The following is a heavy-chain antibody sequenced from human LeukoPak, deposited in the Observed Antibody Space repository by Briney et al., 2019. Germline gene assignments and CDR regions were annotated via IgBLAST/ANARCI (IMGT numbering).Heavy chain of an antibody. V-gene: IGHV3-21*01. Sequence: PGGSLRLSCAASGFTFSTYSMNWVRQAPGKGLEWVSSISSSGTDIYKADSVKGRFTISRDNVRNSLYLQMNGLRAEDTAVYYCARVQCDSTKCYGPDAFDIWGQGTMVTVSS. CDR2: ISSSGTDI. D-gene: IGHD2-2*01. J-gene: IGHJ3*02. CDR1: GFTFSTYS. CDR3: ARVQCDSTKCYGPDAFDI.